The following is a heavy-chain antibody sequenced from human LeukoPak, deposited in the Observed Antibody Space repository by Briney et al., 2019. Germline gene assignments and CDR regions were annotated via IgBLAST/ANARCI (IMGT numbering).Heavy chain of an antibody. CDR1: GFTFSSYS. Sequence: GGSLRLSCAASGFTFSSYSMNWVRQAPGKGLEWVSFISSSSSTIYYADSVKGRFTISRDNAKNSLYLQMNSLRAEDTAVYYCARDRGGSYSATDYWGQGTLVTVSS. V-gene: IGHV3-48*04. CDR2: ISSSSSTI. CDR3: ARDRGGSYSATDY. D-gene: IGHD1-26*01. J-gene: IGHJ4*02.